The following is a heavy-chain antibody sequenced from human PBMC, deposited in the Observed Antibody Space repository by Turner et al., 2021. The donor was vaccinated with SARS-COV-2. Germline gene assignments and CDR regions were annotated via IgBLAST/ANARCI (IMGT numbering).Heavy chain of an antibody. CDR3: AKADRVMIVVVITLFDY. Sequence: VQLLESGGGLVQPGGSLRPSCAASGFTFSSYAMSWVRQGPGKGLGWVSAISGSGGSTYYADSVKGRFTISRDNSKNTLYLQMNSLRAEDTAVYYCAKADRVMIVVVITLFDYWGQGTLVTVSS. CDR2: ISGSGGST. V-gene: IGHV3-23*01. CDR1: GFTFSSYA. J-gene: IGHJ4*02. D-gene: IGHD3-22*01.